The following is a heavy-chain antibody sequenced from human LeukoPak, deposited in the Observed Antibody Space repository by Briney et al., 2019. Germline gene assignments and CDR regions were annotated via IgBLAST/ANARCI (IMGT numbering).Heavy chain of an antibody. CDR1: GFTFSSYS. J-gene: IGHJ4*02. CDR2: ISSSSSYI. CDR3: ARDRVGLGAAAAWGGYFDY. Sequence: GGSLRLSCAASGFTFSSYSMNWVRQAPGKGLEWVSSISSSSSYIYYADSVKGRFTISRDNSKNTLYLQMNSLRAEDTAVYYCARDRVGLGAAAAWGGYFDYWGQGTLVTVSS. V-gene: IGHV3-21*01. D-gene: IGHD6-13*01.